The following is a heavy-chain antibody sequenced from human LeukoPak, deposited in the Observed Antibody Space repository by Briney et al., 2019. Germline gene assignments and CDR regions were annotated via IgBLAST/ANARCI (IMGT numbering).Heavy chain of an antibody. CDR3: ARDYGDYEPGRHHYYYYYMDV. CDR2: ISSSSSYI. D-gene: IGHD4-17*01. CDR1: GFTFSSYG. V-gene: IGHV3-21*01. J-gene: IGHJ6*03. Sequence: GGSLRLSCAASGFTFSSYGMSWVRQTPGKGLEWVSSISSSSSYIFYADSVKGRFTMSRDNAKKSLFLQMNSLRAEDTAVYYCARDYGDYEPGRHHYYYYYMDVWGKGTTVTVSS.